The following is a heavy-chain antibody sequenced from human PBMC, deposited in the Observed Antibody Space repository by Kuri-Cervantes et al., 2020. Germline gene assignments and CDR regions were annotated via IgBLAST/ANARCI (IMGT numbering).Heavy chain of an antibody. D-gene: IGHD6-13*01. J-gene: IGHJ6*03. CDR1: GFTVSSNY. V-gene: IGHV3-53*01. CDR2: IYSGGST. CDR3: ARAGAAAGTGVPPEGYYYYMDV. Sequence: ETLSLTCAASGFTVSSNYMSWVRQAPGKGLEWVSVIYSGGSTYYADSVKGRFTISRDNAKNSLYLQMNSLRAEDTAVYYCARAGAAAGTGVPPEGYYYYMDVWGKGTTVTVSS.